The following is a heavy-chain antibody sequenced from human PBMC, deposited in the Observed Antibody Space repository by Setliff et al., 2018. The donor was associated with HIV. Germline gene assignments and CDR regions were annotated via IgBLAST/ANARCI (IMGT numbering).Heavy chain of an antibody. V-gene: IGHV4-34*01. CDR3: AKSPGFSGYGGSG. CDR2: ISYSGST. CDR1: GGSFSDYS. J-gene: IGHJ4*02. Sequence: SETLSLTCAVYGGSFSDYSWSWIRQPPGKGLEWIGEISYSGSTNYNPSLKSRVTISIDTSKNQFSLRLTSVTAADTAVYYCAKSPGFSGYGGSGWGQGTLVT. D-gene: IGHD5-12*01.